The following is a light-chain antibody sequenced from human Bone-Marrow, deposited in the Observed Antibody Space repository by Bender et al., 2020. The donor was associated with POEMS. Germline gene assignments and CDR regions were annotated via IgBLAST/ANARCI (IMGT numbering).Light chain of an antibody. Sequence: QSALPQPRSVSGSPGQSLTISCTVTSTDVGDYNYVSWYQQHPGKAPKLMIYDVTKRHSWVSSRFSGSKSGNTASLTISGLQAEDEADYYCSSYTISSTLVFGGGTKVTVL. CDR1: STDVGDYNY. CDR2: DVT. V-gene: IGLV2-11*01. J-gene: IGLJ3*02. CDR3: SSYTISSTLV.